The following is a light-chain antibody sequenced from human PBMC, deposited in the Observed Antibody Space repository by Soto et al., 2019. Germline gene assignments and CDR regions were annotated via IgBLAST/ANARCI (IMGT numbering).Light chain of an antibody. J-gene: IGKJ1*01. Sequence: EMVLTQSPGTLSLSPGERATLSSRASQSVSSSYLAWYQQKPGQAPRLLIYGASSRATGIPDRFSGSGSGTDFTLTISRLEPEDFAVYYCQQYGSSQGWTFGQGTKVEIK. CDR1: QSVSSSY. CDR2: GAS. CDR3: QQYGSSQGWT. V-gene: IGKV3-20*01.